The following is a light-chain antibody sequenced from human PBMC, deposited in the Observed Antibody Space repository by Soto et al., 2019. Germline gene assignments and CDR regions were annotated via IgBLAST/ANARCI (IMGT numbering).Light chain of an antibody. CDR1: SSDVGGYNY. Sequence: QSALTQPASVSGSPGQSITISCTGTSSDVGGYNYVSWYQQHPGKAPKLMIYDVSNRPSGVSNRFSGSKSGNTASLTISGLQADDEADYYCRSYTSSSTHVVFGGGTKLTVL. CDR2: DVS. CDR3: RSYTSSSTHVV. J-gene: IGLJ2*01. V-gene: IGLV2-14*01.